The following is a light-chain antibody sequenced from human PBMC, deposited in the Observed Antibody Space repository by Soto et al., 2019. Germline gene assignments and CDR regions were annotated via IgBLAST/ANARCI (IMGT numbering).Light chain of an antibody. V-gene: IGKV3-20*01. J-gene: IGKJ3*01. CDR3: LQYGSSPFT. CDR2: GAS. Sequence: EIVLTQSPGTLALSPGERATLSCRASQSVSSNYLTWYQQKRGQAPRLLIHGASSRATGIPDRFSGSGSGTDFSLTFSIPGPEDFAVYCCLQYGSSPFTFAPGTKVG. CDR1: QSVSSNY.